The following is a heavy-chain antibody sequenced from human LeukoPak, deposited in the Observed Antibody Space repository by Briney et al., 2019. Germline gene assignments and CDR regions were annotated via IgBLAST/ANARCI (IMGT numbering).Heavy chain of an antibody. J-gene: IGHJ4*02. D-gene: IGHD1-26*01. V-gene: IGHV3-33*06. CDR3: AKGHSAHGTGFDC. CDR2: IYYDGSNK. Sequence: GGSLRLSCAASGFTFRNYGMHWVRQAPGKGLEWVAIIYYDGSNKYYRDSVKGRFTISRDDSKNTLYLQMNSLRAEDTAVYYCAKGHSAHGTGFDCWGQGTLVAVSS. CDR1: GFTFRNYG.